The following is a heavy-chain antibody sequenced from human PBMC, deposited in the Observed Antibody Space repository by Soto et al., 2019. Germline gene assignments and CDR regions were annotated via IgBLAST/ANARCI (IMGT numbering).Heavy chain of an antibody. J-gene: IGHJ4*02. D-gene: IGHD5-18*01. V-gene: IGHV4-30-4*01. Sequence: SETLSLTCTVPGGSVTRDEDYWTWIRQSPGKGLEWIGYISNSGSTGYNPSLKTRLSMSVDRSKNQFTLRLTSVTAADTAVYFCATESGSTYGYFDHWGQGTQVTVS. CDR1: GGSVTRDEDY. CDR3: ATESGSTYGYFDH. CDR2: ISNSGST.